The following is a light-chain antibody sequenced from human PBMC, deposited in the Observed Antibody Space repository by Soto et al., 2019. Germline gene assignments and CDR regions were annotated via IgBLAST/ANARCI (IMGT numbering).Light chain of an antibody. V-gene: IGKV3-20*01. CDR1: QSVSNNY. J-gene: IGKJ1*01. CDR2: VAS. CDR3: QQYGSSPLWT. Sequence: EIVMTQSPATLSVSPGEASRLSVMAIQSVSNNYLAWYQQKPGQAPRLLIYVASSRATGITDRFSGSGSGTDFTLTISRLDPEDFAVYYCQQYGSSPLWTFGQGTKVDI.